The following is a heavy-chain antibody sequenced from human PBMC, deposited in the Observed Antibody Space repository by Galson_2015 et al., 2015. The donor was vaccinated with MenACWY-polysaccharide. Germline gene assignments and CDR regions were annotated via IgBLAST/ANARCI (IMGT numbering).Heavy chain of an antibody. Sequence: SLRLSCAGSGFSFSNYWMSWVRQAPGKGLEWVANIKEDGSEKYYVDSVKGRFIISRDNAKNLLHLIMNSLRDEETAVYFCTRDDGRVFFPGGEYWGQGTLVTVSS. CDR2: IKEDGSEK. CDR3: TRDDGRVFFPGGEY. CDR1: GFSFSNYW. D-gene: IGHD3-3*01. J-gene: IGHJ4*02. V-gene: IGHV3-7*01.